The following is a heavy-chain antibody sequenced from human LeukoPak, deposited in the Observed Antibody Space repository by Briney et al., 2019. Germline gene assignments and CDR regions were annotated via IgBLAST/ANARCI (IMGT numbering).Heavy chain of an antibody. Sequence: SDTLSLTCGVYGGSFSGYYWRWIRQPPGKGLEWIGEINHSGSTNYNPSLKSRVTISVDTSKNQFSLKLSSVTAADTAVYYCARGSRGGGRTDYWGQGTLVTVSS. D-gene: IGHD2-15*01. J-gene: IGHJ4*02. V-gene: IGHV4-34*01. CDR1: GGSFSGYY. CDR3: ARGSRGGGRTDY. CDR2: INHSGST.